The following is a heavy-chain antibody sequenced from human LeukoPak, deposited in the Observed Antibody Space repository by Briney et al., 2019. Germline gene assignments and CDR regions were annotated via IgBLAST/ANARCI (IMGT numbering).Heavy chain of an antibody. V-gene: IGHV1-18*01. CDR2: ISAYNGNT. J-gene: IGHJ4*02. CDR3: ARDAPLYCSGGSCYRWGEVDF. D-gene: IGHD2-15*01. CDR1: GHTFTSYG. Sequence: ASVKVSCKASGHTFTSYGISWVRQAPGQGLEWMGWISAYNGNTSYAQKFQGRVTVTTDTSTSTAYMDLRSLRSDDTAVYYCARDAPLYCSGGSCYRWGEVDFWGQGTLVTVSS.